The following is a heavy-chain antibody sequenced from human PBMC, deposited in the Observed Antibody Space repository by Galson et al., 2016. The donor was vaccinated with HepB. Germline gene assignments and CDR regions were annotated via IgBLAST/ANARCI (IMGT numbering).Heavy chain of an antibody. CDR1: GFTFSHYA. J-gene: IGHJ4*02. V-gene: IGHV3-30-3*01. CDR3: ASPPLYYDSWSGYPWTFFDH. CDR2: ISHDGTET. D-gene: IGHD3-3*01. Sequence: SLRLSCAASGFTFSHYAMHWVRQAAGQRLEWVAVISHDGTETYYVDSVKGRFTISRDNSRNTVYLQMNSLTVEDTALYFCASPPLYYDSWSGYPWTFFDHWAQGTLVTVSS.